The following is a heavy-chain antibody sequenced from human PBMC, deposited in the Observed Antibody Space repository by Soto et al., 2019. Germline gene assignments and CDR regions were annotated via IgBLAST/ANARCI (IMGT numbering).Heavy chain of an antibody. J-gene: IGHJ4*02. CDR2: ITDTGGDA. V-gene: IGHV3-23*01. CDR1: GLTFGSRA. D-gene: IGHD3-10*01. Sequence: GGSLRLSCVASGLTFGSRAMTWVRQAPGEGLQWVSTITDTGGDAKYADSVRGRFVISRDNSKKTLYLQMTSLTAEDSAMYYCARGSTDSYPGSRIFDFWGRGTRVTVSS. CDR3: ARGSTDSYPGSRIFDF.